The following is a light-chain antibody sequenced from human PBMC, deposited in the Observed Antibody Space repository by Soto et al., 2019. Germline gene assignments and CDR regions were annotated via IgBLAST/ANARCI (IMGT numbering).Light chain of an antibody. CDR1: SSDVENYKL. Sequence: QSALNQAASVSGSPGQSVTISCTATSSDVENYKLVSWYQQHPGKAPKLIIYEVTKRPSGVSNRLSGSKSANTASLTTSRLQPEDEADYYCCSSLGSYVFGTGTKLTVL. CDR2: EVT. CDR3: CSSLGSYV. J-gene: IGLJ1*01. V-gene: IGLV2-23*02.